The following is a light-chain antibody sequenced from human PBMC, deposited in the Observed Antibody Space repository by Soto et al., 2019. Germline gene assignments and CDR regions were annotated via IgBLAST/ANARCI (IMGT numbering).Light chain of an antibody. V-gene: IGLV2-18*01. CDR2: EVS. CDR1: SSDVGSYNR. Sequence: QSALTQPPSVSGSPGQSVTISCTGTSSDVGSYNRVSWYQQPPGTAPKLMIYEVSNRPSGVPDRFSGSKSGNTASLTISGLEAEDEADYYCSLYAGSSNVFGTGTKVTVL. CDR3: SLYAGSSNV. J-gene: IGLJ1*01.